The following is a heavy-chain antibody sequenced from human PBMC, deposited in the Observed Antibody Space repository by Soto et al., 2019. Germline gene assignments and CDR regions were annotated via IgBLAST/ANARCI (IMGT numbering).Heavy chain of an antibody. J-gene: IGHJ3*02. CDR2: ISYDGSNK. V-gene: IGHV3-30-3*01. Sequence: GGSLRLSCAASGFTFSSYAMHWVRQAPGKGLEWVAVISYDGSNKYYADSVKGRFTISRDNSKNTLYLQMNSLRAEDTAVYYCARELVYYDSSGYYYDAFDIWGQGXMVTVSS. CDR3: ARELVYYDSSGYYYDAFDI. D-gene: IGHD3-22*01. CDR1: GFTFSSYA.